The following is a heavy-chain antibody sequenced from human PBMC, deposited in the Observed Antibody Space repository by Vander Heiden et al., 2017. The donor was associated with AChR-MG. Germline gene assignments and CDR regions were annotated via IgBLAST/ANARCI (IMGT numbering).Heavy chain of an antibody. D-gene: IGHD3-3*01. CDR2: ISSSSSYI. J-gene: IGHJ6*02. CDR3: ARDSASNYDFWSGPPYYYYYGMDV. V-gene: IGHV3-21*01. CDR1: GFTCSSYS. Sequence: EVQLVESGGGLVKPGGSLRLSCAASGFTCSSYSMNCVGEAPGKGLEWVSSISSSSSYIYYADSVKGRFTISRDNAKNSLYLQMNSLRAEDTAVYYCARDSASNYDFWSGPPYYYYYGMDVWGQGTTVTVSS.